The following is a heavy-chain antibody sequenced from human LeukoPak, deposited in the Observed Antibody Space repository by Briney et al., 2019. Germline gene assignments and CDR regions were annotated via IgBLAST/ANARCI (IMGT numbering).Heavy chain of an antibody. V-gene: IGHV1-46*01. Sequence: ASVKVSCKASGYTFTSYYMHWVRQAPGQGLEWMGIINPSGGSTSYAQKFQGRVTMTRDMSTSTVYMELSSLRSEDTAVYYCARDTYYYGSGSYYVFGYWGQGTLVTVSS. CDR1: GYTFTSYY. CDR2: INPSGGST. CDR3: ARDTYYYGSGSYYVFGY. J-gene: IGHJ4*02. D-gene: IGHD3-10*01.